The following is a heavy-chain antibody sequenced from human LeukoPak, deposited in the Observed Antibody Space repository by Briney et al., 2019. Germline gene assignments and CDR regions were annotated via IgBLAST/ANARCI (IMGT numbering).Heavy chain of an antibody. CDR1: GDSISSYY. CDR2: IYNSGST. J-gene: IGHJ5*02. CDR3: ARGGTSALEWFGP. V-gene: IGHV4-59*01. Sequence: KPSETLSLTCTVSGDSISSYYWSWIRQPPGDGLGWIGYIYNSGSTKYNPSLKSRVTISIDTSKNQFSLKVNSVTAADTAVYYCARGGTSALEWFGPWGQGTLVTVSS. D-gene: IGHD3-3*01.